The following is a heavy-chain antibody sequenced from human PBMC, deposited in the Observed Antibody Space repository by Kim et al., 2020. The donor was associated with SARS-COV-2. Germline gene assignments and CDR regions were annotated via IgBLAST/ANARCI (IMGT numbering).Heavy chain of an antibody. CDR3: ARLSTGYVLAFLDY. CDR2: VNSDGSST. D-gene: IGHD3-16*01. Sequence: GGSLRLSCVASGFTFSSFWMHWVRQAPGKGLVWVSLVNSDGSSTSYADSVKGRFTISRDNARNTLYLQMNSLRAEDTAVYYCARLSTGYVLAFLDYWGEG. J-gene: IGHJ4*02. V-gene: IGHV3-74*01. CDR1: GFTFSSFW.